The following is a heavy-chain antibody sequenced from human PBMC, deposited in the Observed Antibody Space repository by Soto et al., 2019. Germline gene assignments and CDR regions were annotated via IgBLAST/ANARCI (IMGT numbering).Heavy chain of an antibody. CDR1: GGSISSGNSYS. D-gene: IGHD3-16*01. V-gene: IGHV4-30-2*01. CDR2: ISHTGST. Sequence: QLQLQESGSGLVKPSQTLSLTCAVSGGSISSGNSYSWSWIRQPPGKGLEWIGSISHTGSTSYNPSLKGRVTMSVDKSKNQFSLKLSSVTAADMAVYYCARAVAPDLGTGFDPWGQGTLGIVSS. J-gene: IGHJ5*02. CDR3: ARAVAPDLGTGFDP.